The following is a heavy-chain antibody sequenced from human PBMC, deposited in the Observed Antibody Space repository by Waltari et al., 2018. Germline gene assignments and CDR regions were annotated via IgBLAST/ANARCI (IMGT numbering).Heavy chain of an antibody. V-gene: IGHV4-39*01. Sequence: QLQLQESGPGLVKPSETLSLTCTVSGGSISSSSYYWGWLRQPPGKGLEWIGCICYSGSTYYNPSLKGRVTRSVDTSKNQFSLKLSFVTAADTAVYYGASSFPTDYWGQGTLVTVSS. J-gene: IGHJ4*02. D-gene: IGHD3-16*02. CDR1: GGSISSSSYY. CDR3: ASSFPTDY. CDR2: ICYSGST.